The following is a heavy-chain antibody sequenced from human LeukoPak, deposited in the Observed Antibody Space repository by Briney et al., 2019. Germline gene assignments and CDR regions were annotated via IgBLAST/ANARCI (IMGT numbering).Heavy chain of an antibody. J-gene: IGHJ4*02. V-gene: IGHV3-23*01. D-gene: IGHD5-12*01. CDR1: GFTFSSYA. CDR3: ARNENSGWGYFDY. Sequence: GGSLRLSCAASGFTFSSYAMTWVRQAPGKGLEWVSSISNSADVRYHADTVKGRFTISRDNSKNTLYLQMNSLRAGDTAVYYCARNENSGWGYFDYWGQGTLVTVSS. CDR2: ISNSADVR.